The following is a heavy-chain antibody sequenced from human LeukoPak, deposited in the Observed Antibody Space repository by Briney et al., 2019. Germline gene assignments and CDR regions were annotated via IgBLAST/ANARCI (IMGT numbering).Heavy chain of an antibody. CDR2: INSSGGST. D-gene: IGHD3-22*01. V-gene: IGHV1-46*01. CDR3: ARGADGYYYDSSGYSDY. J-gene: IGHJ4*02. CDR1: GYTFTSYY. Sequence: ASVKVSCKASGYTFTSYYMHWVRQAPGQGLEWMGIINSSGGSTSYAQKFQGRVTMTRDTSTSTVYMELSSLRSEDTAVYYCARGADGYYYDSSGYSDYWGQGTPVTVSS.